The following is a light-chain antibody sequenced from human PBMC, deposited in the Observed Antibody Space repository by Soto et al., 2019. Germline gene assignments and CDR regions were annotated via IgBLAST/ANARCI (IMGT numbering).Light chain of an antibody. J-gene: IGLJ2*01. CDR2: EVT. CDR1: SSDVGGYNY. CDR3: SSYAGSNIVA. Sequence: QSVLTQPPSASGSPGQSVTISCSGTSSDVGGYNYVSWYQQHPGKAPKVMIYEVTRRPSGVPDRFSGSRSGNTASLIVSGLQAEDEADYYCSSYAGSNIVAFGRGTKLTVL. V-gene: IGLV2-8*01.